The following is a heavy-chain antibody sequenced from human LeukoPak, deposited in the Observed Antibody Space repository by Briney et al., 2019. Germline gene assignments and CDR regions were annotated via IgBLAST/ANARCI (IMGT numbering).Heavy chain of an antibody. V-gene: IGHV4-4*07. CDR3: ARDSMTTVTTYWFYFQH. J-gene: IGHJ1*01. CDR2: IYTSGGT. Sequence: SETLSLTCTVSGGSISSYYWSWIRQPAGKGLEWIGRIYTSGGTNYNPSLKSRVTMSVDTSKNQFSLKLSSVTAADTAVYYCARDSMTTVTTYWFYFQHWGQGTLVTVSS. CDR1: GGSISSYY. D-gene: IGHD4-17*01.